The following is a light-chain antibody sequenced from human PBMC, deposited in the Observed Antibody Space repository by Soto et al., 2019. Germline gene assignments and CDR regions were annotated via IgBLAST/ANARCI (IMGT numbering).Light chain of an antibody. CDR3: KYYGSSPT. Sequence: EIVLTQSPGTLSLSPGERAALSCRASQSVSSGNLAWYQQKPGQAPRLLIFGATGRATGIPDRVSGSESGTDFPLTIGSLEPEDFAVYYCKYYGSSPTFGGGTKVEIK. V-gene: IGKV3-20*01. CDR2: GAT. J-gene: IGKJ4*01. CDR1: QSVSSGN.